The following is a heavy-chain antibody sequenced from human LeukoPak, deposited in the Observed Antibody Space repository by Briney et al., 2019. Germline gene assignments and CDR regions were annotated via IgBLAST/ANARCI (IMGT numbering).Heavy chain of an antibody. CDR3: AREVNYGDYGDNAFDI. CDR1: GGSISSGSYY. CDR2: IYTSGST. J-gene: IGHJ3*02. D-gene: IGHD4-17*01. V-gene: IGHV4-61*02. Sequence: PSQTLSLTCTVSGGSISSGSYYWSWIRQPAGKGLEWIGRIYTSGSTNYSPSLKSRVTISLDASQNQFSLRLTSVTAADTAVYYCAREVNYGDYGDNAFDIWGQGTMVTVSS.